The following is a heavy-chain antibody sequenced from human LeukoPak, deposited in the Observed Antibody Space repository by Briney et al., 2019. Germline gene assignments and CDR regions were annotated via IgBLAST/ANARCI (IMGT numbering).Heavy chain of an antibody. Sequence: PSETLSLTCTVPGGSIVSTDYYWGWIRQPPGKGLQWIGSIYYSGHSYSNLSLKSRVTISVEMSKNQFSQKLSSVTAADTALYYCARQRNYDILTGYRRGYGMDVWGQGTTVTVSS. CDR2: IYYSGHS. CDR3: ARQRNYDILTGYRRGYGMDV. D-gene: IGHD3-9*01. CDR1: GGSIVSTDYY. J-gene: IGHJ6*02. V-gene: IGHV4-39*01.